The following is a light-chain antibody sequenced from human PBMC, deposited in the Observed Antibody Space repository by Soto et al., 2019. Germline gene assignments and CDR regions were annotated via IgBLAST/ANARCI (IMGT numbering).Light chain of an antibody. CDR2: SNN. Sequence: QAVVTQPPSASGTPGQRVTISCSGSSSNIGSNTVNWYQQLPGTAPKLLIYSNNQRPSGVPDRFSGSKSGTSASLAISGLQSEDEADYYCAAWDDSLNGPYVVFGGGTKVTV. J-gene: IGLJ2*01. CDR1: SSNIGSNT. V-gene: IGLV1-44*01. CDR3: AAWDDSLNGPYVV.